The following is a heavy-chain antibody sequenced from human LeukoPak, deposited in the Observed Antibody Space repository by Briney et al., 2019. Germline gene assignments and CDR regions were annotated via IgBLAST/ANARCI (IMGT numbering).Heavy chain of an antibody. CDR1: GFTFSSYW. Sequence: GGSLRLSCEASGFTFSSYWMHWVRQVPGKGLEWVSAISGSGGSTYYADSVKGRFTISRDNSKNTLYLQMNSLRAEDTAVYYCAKDPIGGGSSFTDYWGQGTLVTVSS. CDR2: ISGSGGST. D-gene: IGHD6-6*01. V-gene: IGHV3-23*01. CDR3: AKDPIGGGSSFTDY. J-gene: IGHJ4*02.